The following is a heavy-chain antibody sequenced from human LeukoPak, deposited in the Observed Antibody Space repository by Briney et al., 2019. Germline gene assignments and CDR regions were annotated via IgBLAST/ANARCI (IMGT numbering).Heavy chain of an antibody. J-gene: IGHJ4*02. D-gene: IGHD3-22*01. CDR2: IYYSGST. CDR3: ARDSNYYDSSGYRYYFDY. Sequence: SETLSLTYTVSGGSISSYYWSWIRQPPGKGLEWIGYIYYSGSTNYNPSLKSRVTISVDTSKNQFSLKLSSVTAADTAVYYCARDSNYYDSSGYRYYFDYWGQGTLVTVSS. CDR1: GGSISSYY. V-gene: IGHV4-59*01.